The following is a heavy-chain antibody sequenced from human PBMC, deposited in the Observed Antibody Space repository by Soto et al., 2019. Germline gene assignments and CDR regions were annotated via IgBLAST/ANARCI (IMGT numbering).Heavy chain of an antibody. V-gene: IGHV3-7*03. Sequence: TGGSLRLSCAASGFTFSNYWMSWVRQAPGKGLEWVANIKQDGTEIYYVDSVKGRFTVSRDNAKNSLYLQMTSLRAEDTAVYYCARDSAYDFWSGYSLWGQGTLVTVSS. CDR1: GFTFSNYW. CDR3: ARDSAYDFWSGYSL. J-gene: IGHJ4*02. CDR2: IKQDGTEI. D-gene: IGHD3-3*01.